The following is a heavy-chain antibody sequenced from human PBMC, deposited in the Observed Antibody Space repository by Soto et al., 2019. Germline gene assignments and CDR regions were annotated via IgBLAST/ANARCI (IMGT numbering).Heavy chain of an antibody. D-gene: IGHD3-3*01. Sequence: PSETMSLTCAVYGGSFSGYYWSWIRQPPGKGLEWIGEIIHSGSTKYNPSLRSRVTISVDTSKNQFSLRLSSVTAEDTAIYYCATRITVFGLLIPQFDPLGKGIQVTVSS. CDR3: ATRITVFGLLIPQFDP. V-gene: IGHV4-34*12. J-gene: IGHJ5*02. CDR1: GGSFSGYY. CDR2: IIHSGST.